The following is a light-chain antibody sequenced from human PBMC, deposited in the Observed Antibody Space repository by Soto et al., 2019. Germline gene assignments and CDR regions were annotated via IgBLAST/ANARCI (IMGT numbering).Light chain of an antibody. CDR1: QSVSSSY. Sequence: EIVLTQSPGTLSLSPGERATLSCRASQSVSSSYLAWYQQKPGQAPRLLIYGASSRATGIPDRFSGSGSGKDFTLTLSRLEPEDFAVYYGKQYGSSPPVTFGQGTKVEIK. CDR3: KQYGSSPPVT. V-gene: IGKV3-20*01. J-gene: IGKJ1*01. CDR2: GAS.